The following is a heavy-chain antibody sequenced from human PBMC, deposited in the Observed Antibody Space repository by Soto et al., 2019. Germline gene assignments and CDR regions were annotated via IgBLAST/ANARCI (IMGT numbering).Heavy chain of an antibody. V-gene: IGHV3-13*01. D-gene: IGHD3-10*01. J-gene: IGHJ6*03. Sequence: GGSLRLSCAASGFTLSSYDMHWVRHAPGRGLEWVSVIGTAGDTSYRGSVKGRFTISREKANNSLYLQMNSLLAGDTAVYYCARGFGSFYYMDVWGKGTTVTVSS. CDR1: GFTLSSYD. CDR2: IGTAGDT. CDR3: ARGFGSFYYMDV.